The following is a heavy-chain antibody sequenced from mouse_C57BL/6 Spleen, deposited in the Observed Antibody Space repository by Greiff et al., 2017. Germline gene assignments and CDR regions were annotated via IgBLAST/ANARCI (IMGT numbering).Heavy chain of an antibody. CDR3: ESGGAFAY. V-gene: IGHV1-52*01. CDR1: GYTFTSYW. CDR2: IDPYDSET. Sequence: VQLQQSGAELVRPGSSVKLSCKASGYTFTSYWMHWVKQRPKQGLEWIGKIDPYDSETHYNQTFKDKATLTVDKSSNTAYMQLSSRTSEDSAVYYCESGGAFAYWGQGTLVTVSA. J-gene: IGHJ3*01.